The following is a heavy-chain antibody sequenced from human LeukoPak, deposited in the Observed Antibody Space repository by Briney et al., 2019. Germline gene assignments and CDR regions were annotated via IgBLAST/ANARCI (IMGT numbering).Heavy chain of an antibody. CDR3: ARGVVGITMVRGPHDY. CDR2: INPNSGGT. V-gene: IGHV1-2*02. Sequence: ASVKVSCKASGYTFTGYYMHWVRQAPGQGLEWMGWINPNSGGTNYAQKFQGRVTMTRDTSISTAYMELSRLRSDDTAVYYCARGVVGITMVRGPHDYWGQGTLVTVSS. J-gene: IGHJ4*02. D-gene: IGHD3-10*01. CDR1: GYTFTGYY.